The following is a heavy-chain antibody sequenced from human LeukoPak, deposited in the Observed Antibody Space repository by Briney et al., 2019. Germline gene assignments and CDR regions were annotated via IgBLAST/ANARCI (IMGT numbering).Heavy chain of an antibody. V-gene: IGHV3-7*01. D-gene: IGHD2-8*02. CDR2: MKGDGSLI. J-gene: IGHJ4*02. CDR3: ARLFGGVTTYDY. Sequence: AGGSLRLSCAASGFTFGNFWMSWVRQAPGGGLQWVASMKGDGSLIYYVDSVKGRFTISRDNARNSLYLQMNRLRADDTAVYYCARLFGGVTTYDYWGQGALVTVSS. CDR1: GFTFGNFW.